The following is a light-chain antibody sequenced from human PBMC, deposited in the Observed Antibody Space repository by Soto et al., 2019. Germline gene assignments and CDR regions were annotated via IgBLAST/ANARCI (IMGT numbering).Light chain of an antibody. V-gene: IGKV1-27*01. CDR2: AAS. J-gene: IGKJ1*01. CDR1: QGISNY. Sequence: DIQMTQSPSSLSASVGDRVTITCRASQGISNYLAWYQQKPGKVPKLLIYAASTLQSGVPSRFSGSGSGTDFTLSISSLQPEDVATYYCQKYNSAPWTGGQGTRVEIK. CDR3: QKYNSAPWT.